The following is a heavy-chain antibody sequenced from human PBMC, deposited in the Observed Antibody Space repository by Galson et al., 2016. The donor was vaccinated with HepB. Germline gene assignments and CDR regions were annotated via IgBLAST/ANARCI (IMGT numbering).Heavy chain of an antibody. CDR2: ISYDGSNK. D-gene: IGHD6-19*01. V-gene: IGHV3-30*04. Sequence: SLRLSCAASGFTFSSYAMHWVRQAPGKGLEWVAVISYDGSNKYYADSVKGRFTISRDNSKNTLYLQMNSLRAEETAVYYCARDSSGWYGIFDYWGQGTLVTVSS. CDR1: GFTFSSYA. CDR3: ARDSSGWYGIFDY. J-gene: IGHJ4*02.